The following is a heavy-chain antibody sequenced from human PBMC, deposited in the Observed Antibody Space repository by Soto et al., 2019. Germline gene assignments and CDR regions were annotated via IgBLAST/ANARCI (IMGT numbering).Heavy chain of an antibody. Sequence: QVQFVESGGCVVQPGRSLRLSCEASGFTFKSYGMHWVRQAPGKGLEWVAVVWYDGTNKKYADSVKGRFNIYRDNSKNTLYLQMDSLRAEDTGIYYCARGGHSSSWYRLEAYFFDYWGQGSLVTVSS. CDR2: VWYDGTNK. V-gene: IGHV3-33*01. J-gene: IGHJ4*02. CDR3: ARGGHSSSWYRLEAYFFDY. CDR1: GFTFKSYG. D-gene: IGHD6-13*01.